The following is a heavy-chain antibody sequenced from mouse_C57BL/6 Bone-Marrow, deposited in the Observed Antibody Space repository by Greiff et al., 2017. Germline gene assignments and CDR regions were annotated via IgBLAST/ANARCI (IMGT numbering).Heavy chain of an antibody. J-gene: IGHJ1*03. CDR1: GYSITSGYY. CDR2: ISYDGSN. Sequence: EVQLQESGPGLVKPSQSLSLTCSVTGYSITSGYYWNWIRQFPGNKLEWMGYISYDGSNNYNPSLKNRISITRDTSKNQFFLKLNSVTTEDTATYYCASPYYYGSSRYFDVWGTGTTVTVSS. D-gene: IGHD1-1*01. CDR3: ASPYYYGSSRYFDV. V-gene: IGHV3-6*01.